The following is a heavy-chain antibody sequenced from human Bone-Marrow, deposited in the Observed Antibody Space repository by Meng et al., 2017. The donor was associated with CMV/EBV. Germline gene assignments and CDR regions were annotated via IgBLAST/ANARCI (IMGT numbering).Heavy chain of an antibody. Sequence: SVQVSCMASGYTFTSYDINWVRQATGQGLEWMGWMNPNSGNIGYAQKFQGRVTMTRNTSISTAYMELSSLRSEDTAVYYCARGGATSLGSAFDIWGQGTMVTVSS. CDR2: MNPNSGNI. CDR1: GYTFTSYD. J-gene: IGHJ3*02. V-gene: IGHV1-8*01. D-gene: IGHD1-26*01. CDR3: ARGGATSLGSAFDI.